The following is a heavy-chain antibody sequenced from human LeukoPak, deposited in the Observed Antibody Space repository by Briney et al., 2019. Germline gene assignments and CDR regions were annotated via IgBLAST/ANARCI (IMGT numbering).Heavy chain of an antibody. CDR1: GLTFSIYW. J-gene: IGHJ4*02. Sequence: PGGSLRLSCAASGLTFSIYWMNWVRQAPGKGLEWVANIKQDGSEKYYVDSVKGRFTISRDNAKNSLYLQLNSLRDEDTAVYYCATTRGLDYWGQGTLVTVSS. V-gene: IGHV3-7*01. CDR2: IKQDGSEK. CDR3: ATTRGLDY.